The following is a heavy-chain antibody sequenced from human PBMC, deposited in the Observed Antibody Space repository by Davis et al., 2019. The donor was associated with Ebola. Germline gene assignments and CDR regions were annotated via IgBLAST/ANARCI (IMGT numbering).Heavy chain of an antibody. CDR2: ITGLDGKT. CDR3: VKGGDENWSSGIGS. CDR1: GFSFNDYA. D-gene: IGHD1-1*01. J-gene: IGHJ5*02. Sequence: GGSLRLSCAASGFSFNDYAMSWVRQSPVKGLEWVSLITGLDGKTYYTDSVKGRFIISRDRSKNTLYLQMDSRRVEDTAIYYCVKGGDENWSSGIGSWGQGALVTVSS. V-gene: IGHV3-23*01.